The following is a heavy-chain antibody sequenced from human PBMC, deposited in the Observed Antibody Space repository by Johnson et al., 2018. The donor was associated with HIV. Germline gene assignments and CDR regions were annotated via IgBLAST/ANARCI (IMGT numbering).Heavy chain of an antibody. V-gene: IGHV3-11*04. CDR3: ATVWRNEGRHAFDI. CDR1: GFTFSDYY. D-gene: IGHD1-1*01. Sequence: QVQLVESGGGLVKPGGSLRLSCAASGFTFSDYYMSWIRQAPGKVLEWVSYISSSGGTIYNADSVKGRFTISRNNAKNSLYLQMNSLRAEDTAVYFCATVWRNEGRHAFDIWGQGTMVTVSS. J-gene: IGHJ3*02. CDR2: ISSSGGTI.